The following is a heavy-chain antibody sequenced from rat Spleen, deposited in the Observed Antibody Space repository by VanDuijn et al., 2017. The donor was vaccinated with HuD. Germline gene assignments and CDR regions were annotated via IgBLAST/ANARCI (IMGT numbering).Heavy chain of an antibody. D-gene: IGHD1-11*01. CDR1: GFTFSDYN. J-gene: IGHJ4*01. CDR3: ARHYGGYSEYVMDA. V-gene: IGHV5-7*01. CDR2: ISYDGTNT. Sequence: EVQLVESGGGLVQPGRSLKLSCAASGFTFSDYNMAWVRQAPKTGLEWVATISYDGTNTYYRESVKGRFTISRDDAKSTLYLQMDSLRSEDTATYYCARHYGGYSEYVMDAWGQGASVTVSS.